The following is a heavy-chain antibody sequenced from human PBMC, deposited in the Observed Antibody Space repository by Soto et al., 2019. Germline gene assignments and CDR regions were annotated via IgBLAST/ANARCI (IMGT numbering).Heavy chain of an antibody. D-gene: IGHD1-1*01. CDR1: GASISGFF. CDR2: IYATGTT. CDR3: VRDGTKTLRDWFDP. V-gene: IGHV4-4*07. Sequence: SETLSLTCTVSGASISGFFWSWIRKSAGKGLEWIGRIYATGTTDYNPSLKSRVMMSVDTSKKQFSLKLRSVTAADTAVYYCVRDGTKTLRDWFDPWGQGISVTVSS. J-gene: IGHJ5*02.